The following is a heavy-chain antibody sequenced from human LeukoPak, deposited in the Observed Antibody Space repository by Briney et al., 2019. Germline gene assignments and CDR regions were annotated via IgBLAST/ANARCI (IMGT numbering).Heavy chain of an antibody. CDR3: AKGLLRVATIPDAFDI. Sequence: GGSLRLSCAASGFSFSSYGMHWVRQAPGKGLEGVAVISYDGSNKYYADSVKGRFTISRDNSKNTLYLRMNGLRVEDTAVYYCAKGLLRVATIPDAFDIWGQGTMVTVSS. J-gene: IGHJ3*02. D-gene: IGHD5-12*01. CDR1: GFSFSSYG. V-gene: IGHV3-30*18. CDR2: ISYDGSNK.